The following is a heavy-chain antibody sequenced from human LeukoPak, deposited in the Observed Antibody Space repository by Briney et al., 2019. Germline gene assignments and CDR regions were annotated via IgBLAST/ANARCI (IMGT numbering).Heavy chain of an antibody. CDR2: ISYDGTNK. Sequence: GRSLRLSCAASGFTFSYYGMHWVRQAPGKGLEWVALISYDGTNKYYGDSVKGRFTISRDNSKNTLYLQMNSLRAEDTAVYYCAKGRSASNYWGQGTLVTVSS. D-gene: IGHD2-2*01. CDR1: GFTFSYYG. J-gene: IGHJ4*02. CDR3: AKGRSASNY. V-gene: IGHV3-30*18.